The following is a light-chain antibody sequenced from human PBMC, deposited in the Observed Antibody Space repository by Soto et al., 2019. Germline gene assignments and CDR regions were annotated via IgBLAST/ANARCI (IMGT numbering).Light chain of an antibody. CDR2: DVS. CDR1: QSVSSY. Sequence: EFVLTQSPATLSLSPGERATLSCRASQSVSSYLAWYQQKPGQAPRLLISDVSNRATGIPARFSGSGSGTDFTLTISSLDPEDSAVYYCHQRSKWPLTFGGGSKVDIK. CDR3: HQRSKWPLT. V-gene: IGKV3-11*01. J-gene: IGKJ4*01.